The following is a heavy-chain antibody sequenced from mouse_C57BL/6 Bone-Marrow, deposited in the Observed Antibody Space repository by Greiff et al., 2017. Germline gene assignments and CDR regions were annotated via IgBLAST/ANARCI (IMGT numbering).Heavy chain of an antibody. CDR1: GFNFKDYY. V-gene: IGHV14-4*01. CDR3: TTHIFYGYDVDY. J-gene: IGHJ2*01. Sequence: VQLKESGAELVRPGASVKLSCTASGFNFKDYYMHWVKQRPEQGLEWIGWIDPENGDTEYASKFQGKATITADTSSNTAYLQLSSLTSEDTAVYYCTTHIFYGYDVDYWGQGTTLTVSS. D-gene: IGHD2-2*01. CDR2: IDPENGDT.